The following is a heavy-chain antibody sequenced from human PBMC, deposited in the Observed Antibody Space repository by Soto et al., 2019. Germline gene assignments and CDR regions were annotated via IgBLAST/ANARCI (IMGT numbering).Heavy chain of an antibody. D-gene: IGHD2-2*01. Sequence: QVQLVQSGAEVKKPGSSVKVSCKASGGTFSSYTISWVRQAPGQGLEWMGRIIPILGIANYAQKFQGRVTITADKCTSTAYMELSSLRSEDTAVYYCASNRYCSSTSCPFDPWGQGTLVTVSS. CDR2: IIPILGIA. V-gene: IGHV1-69*02. J-gene: IGHJ5*02. CDR3: ASNRYCSSTSCPFDP. CDR1: GGTFSSYT.